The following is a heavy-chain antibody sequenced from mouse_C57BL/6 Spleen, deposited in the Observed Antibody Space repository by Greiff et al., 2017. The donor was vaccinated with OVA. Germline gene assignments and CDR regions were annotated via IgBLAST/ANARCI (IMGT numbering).Heavy chain of an antibody. CDR1: GYTFTSYW. CDR3: AREDRIYYYGSSYVRYAMDY. CDR2: IDPSDSET. V-gene: IGHV1-52*01. Sequence: QVQLQQPGAELVRPGSSVKLSCKASGYTFTSYWMRWVKQRPIQGLEWIGNIDPSDSETHYNQKFKDKATLTVDKSSSTAYMQLSSLPSEASAVYCCAREDRIYYYGSSYVRYAMDYWGQGTSVTVSS. J-gene: IGHJ4*01. D-gene: IGHD1-1*01.